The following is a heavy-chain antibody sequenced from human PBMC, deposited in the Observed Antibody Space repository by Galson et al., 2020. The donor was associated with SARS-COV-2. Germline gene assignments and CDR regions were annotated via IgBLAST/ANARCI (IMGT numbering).Heavy chain of an antibody. D-gene: IGHD1-26*01. Sequence: SETLSLTCTVSGGSISSGDYYWNWIRQPAGKGLEWIGRIYANGITTYNPSLKSRVTMSVDTSKNHFSLNLRSLTAADTAVFYCARAYSGKGFGIWGQGAAVTVSS. CDR3: ARAYSGKGFGI. CDR1: GGSISSGDYY. J-gene: IGHJ3*02. V-gene: IGHV4-61*02. CDR2: IYANGIT.